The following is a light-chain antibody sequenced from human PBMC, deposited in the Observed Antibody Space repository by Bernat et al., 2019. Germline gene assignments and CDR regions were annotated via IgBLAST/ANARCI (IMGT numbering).Light chain of an antibody. Sequence: DIVMTQSPLSLPVTPGEPVSISCRSSQSLLHSNGYNFLDWYLQKPGQSPQLLIYLGSNRASGVPDRFSGSGSGTDFTLKISRVEAADVGVYYCMQALQTPYTFGQGTKLEIK. CDR1: QSLLHSNGYNF. CDR3: MQALQTPYT. J-gene: IGKJ2*01. CDR2: LGS. V-gene: IGKV2-28*01.